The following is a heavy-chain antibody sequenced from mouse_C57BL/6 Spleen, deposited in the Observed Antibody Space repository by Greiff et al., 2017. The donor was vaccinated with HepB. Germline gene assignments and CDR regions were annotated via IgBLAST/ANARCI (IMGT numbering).Heavy chain of an antibody. CDR2: IHPNSGST. CDR1: GYTFTSYW. V-gene: IGHV1-64*01. Sequence: VQLQQPGAELVKPGASVKLSCKASGYTFTSYWMHWVKQRPGQGLEWIGMIHPNSGSTNYNEKFKSKATLTVDKSSSTAYMQLSSLTSEDSAVYYGGRPHYGSSYYFDDWGQGTTLTVSS. J-gene: IGHJ2*01. CDR3: GRPHYGSSYYFDD. D-gene: IGHD1-1*01.